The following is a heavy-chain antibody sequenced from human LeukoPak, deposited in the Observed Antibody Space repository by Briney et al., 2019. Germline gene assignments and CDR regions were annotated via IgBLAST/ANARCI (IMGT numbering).Heavy chain of an antibody. CDR1: GGSLSSSTW. Sequence: SGTLTLTCTVSGGSLSSSTWWSWVRQPPGKGLGWIGQIYHSGTTNYNPSLKSRVSISVDESKNQFSLNLTSVTAADTAVYFCARHPNYYGSGWGQGIQVTVSS. J-gene: IGHJ4*02. V-gene: IGHV4-4*02. CDR2: IYHSGTT. D-gene: IGHD3-10*01. CDR3: ARHPNYYGSG.